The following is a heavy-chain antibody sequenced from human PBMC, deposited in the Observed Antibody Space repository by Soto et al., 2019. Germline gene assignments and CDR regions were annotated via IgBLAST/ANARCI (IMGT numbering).Heavy chain of an antibody. J-gene: IGHJ6*02. Sequence: QPGGSLRLSCAASGFTFSSYPMSWVRQAPGKGLEWVSAISGSGGSTYYADSVKGRFTISRDNSKNTLYLQMNSLRAEDTAVYYCAKTRVAGYYYGMDVWGQGTTVTVSS. V-gene: IGHV3-23*01. D-gene: IGHD6-19*01. CDR1: GFTFSSYP. CDR3: AKTRVAGYYYGMDV. CDR2: ISGSGGST.